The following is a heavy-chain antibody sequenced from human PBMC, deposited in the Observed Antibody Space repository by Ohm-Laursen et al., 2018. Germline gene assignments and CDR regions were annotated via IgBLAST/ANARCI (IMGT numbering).Heavy chain of an antibody. Sequence: SLRLSCTASGFTFGDYAMHWVRQAPGKGLEWVSGISWNSGSIGYADSVKGRFTISRDNAKNSLYLQMNSLRAEDTALYYCAKALIAAAGSNFDYWGQGTLVTVSS. V-gene: IGHV3-9*01. J-gene: IGHJ4*02. CDR1: GFTFGDYA. CDR3: AKALIAAAGSNFDY. D-gene: IGHD6-13*01. CDR2: ISWNSGSI.